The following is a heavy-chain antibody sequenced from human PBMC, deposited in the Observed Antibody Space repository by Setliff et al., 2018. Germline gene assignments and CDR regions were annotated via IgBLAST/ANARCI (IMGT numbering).Heavy chain of an antibody. V-gene: IGHV4-61*09. D-gene: IGHD1-26*01. CDR3: AAPGGGSYRF. J-gene: IGHJ4*02. Sequence: LSLTCTVSDGSLYSGNYYWTWIRQPAGKALEWIGHIHGTEGTHYNPSLESRVTISRDKSPNQFSLMLRSVTAADTALYYCAAPGGGSYRFWGQGTLVTVSS. CDR1: DGSLYSGNYY. CDR2: IHGTEGT.